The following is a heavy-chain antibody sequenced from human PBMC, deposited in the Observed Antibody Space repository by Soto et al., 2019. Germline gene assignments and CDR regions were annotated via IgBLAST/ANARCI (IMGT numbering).Heavy chain of an antibody. J-gene: IGHJ4*02. CDR2: IYYSGST. D-gene: IGHD2-15*01. CDR1: GGSISSYY. Sequence: QVQLQESGPGLVKPSETLSLTCTVSGGSISSYYWSWIRQPPGKGLEWIGYIYYSGSTNYNPSLKSRVTISVDTSKNQFSLKLSSVTAADTAVYYCARYACSGGSCYAAFDYWGQGTLVTVSS. V-gene: IGHV4-59*08. CDR3: ARYACSGGSCYAAFDY.